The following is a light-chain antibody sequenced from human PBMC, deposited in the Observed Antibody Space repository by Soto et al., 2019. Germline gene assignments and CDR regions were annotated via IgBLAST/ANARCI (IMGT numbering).Light chain of an antibody. CDR1: QRVSSN. J-gene: IGKJ5*01. Sequence: MVMRQPPSSVSVSPGERATLSGSASQRVSSNVAWYQHKPGQSPRVLIYGTSTRATDVPARFSGSGSGTEFTLTLRSLQSEDFAIYYCQQYNNSLITFGQGTRL. CDR2: GTS. V-gene: IGKV3-15*01. CDR3: QQYNNSLIT.